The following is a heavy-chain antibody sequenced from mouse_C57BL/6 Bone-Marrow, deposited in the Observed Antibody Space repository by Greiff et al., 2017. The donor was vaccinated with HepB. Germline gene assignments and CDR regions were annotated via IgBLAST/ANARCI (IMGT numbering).Heavy chain of an antibody. V-gene: IGHV1-81*01. CDR1: GYTFTSYG. CDR3: ARKVYSNYAWFAY. D-gene: IGHD2-5*01. CDR2: IYPRSGNT. Sequence: VQVVESGAELARPGASVKLSCKASGYTFTSYGISWVTQRTGQGLEWIGEIYPRSGNTYYNEKFKGKATLTADKSSSTAYMELRSLTSEDSAVYFCARKVYSNYAWFAYWGQGTLVTVSA. J-gene: IGHJ3*01.